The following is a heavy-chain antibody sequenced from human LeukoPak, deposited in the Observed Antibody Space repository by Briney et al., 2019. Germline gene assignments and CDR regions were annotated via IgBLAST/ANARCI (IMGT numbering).Heavy chain of an antibody. V-gene: IGHV4-38-2*02. CDR3: ARHDQVSTSSPKFNDAFDI. Sequence: PSQTLSLTCTVSGYSISSGYYWGWIRQPPGKGLEWIGSIYHSGSTYYNPSLRSRVTISEDTSKNQFSLELNSVTVADTAVYYCARHDQVSTSSPKFNDAFDIWGQGTMVTVSS. CDR2: IYHSGST. J-gene: IGHJ3*02. CDR1: GYSISSGYY. D-gene: IGHD2-2*01.